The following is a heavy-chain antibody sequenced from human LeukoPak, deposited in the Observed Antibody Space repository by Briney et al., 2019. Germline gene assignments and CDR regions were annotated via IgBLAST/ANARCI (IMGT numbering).Heavy chain of an antibody. J-gene: IGHJ4*02. CDR2: ISAYNGNT. D-gene: IGHD6-19*01. CDR1: GYTFTNYG. CDR3: ARAHSSGWYYEGGYDY. V-gene: IGHV1-18*01. Sequence: GASVKVSCKASGYTFTNYGISWVRQAPGQGLEWMGWISAYNGNTNYAQKLQGRVTMTTDTSTSTAYMELRSLRSDDTAVYYCARAHSSGWYYEGGYDYWGQGTLVTVSS.